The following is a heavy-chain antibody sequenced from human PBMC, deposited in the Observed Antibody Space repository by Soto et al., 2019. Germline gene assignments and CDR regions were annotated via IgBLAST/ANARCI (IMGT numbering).Heavy chain of an antibody. Sequence: SETLSLTCAVSGDSIISIYHWAWIRQPPGRGLEWIASIYHTGTTYYTPSLKSRVTISVDTSKNQFSLKLSSVTAADTAVYYCARDLKWREYGGNSKPSGMDVWGQGTTVTVSS. J-gene: IGHJ6*02. V-gene: IGHV4-38-2*02. D-gene: IGHD2-21*02. CDR3: ARDLKWREYGGNSKPSGMDV. CDR2: IYHTGTT. CDR1: GDSIISIYH.